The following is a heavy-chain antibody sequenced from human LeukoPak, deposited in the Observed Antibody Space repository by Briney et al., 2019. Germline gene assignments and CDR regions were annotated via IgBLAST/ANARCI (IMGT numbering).Heavy chain of an antibody. CDR3: ARVYCSSTSCYTPTFDY. V-gene: IGHV4-39*07. J-gene: IGHJ4*02. CDR1: GGSISSSSYY. CDR2: IYYSGST. Sequence: SETLSLTCTVSGGSISSSSYYWGWIRQPPGKGLEWIGSIYYSGSTYYNPSLKSRVTISVDTSKSQFSLKLSSVTAADTAVYYCARVYCSSTSCYTPTFDYWGQGTLVTVSS. D-gene: IGHD2-2*02.